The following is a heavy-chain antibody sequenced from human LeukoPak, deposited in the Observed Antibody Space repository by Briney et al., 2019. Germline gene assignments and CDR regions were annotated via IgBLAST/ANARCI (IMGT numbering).Heavy chain of an antibody. CDR2: INHSGST. CDR3: ARPRGITMVRGAFDY. D-gene: IGHD3-10*01. Sequence: SETLSLTCAVYGGSFSGYYWSWIRQPPGKGLEWIGGINHSGSTNYNPSLKSRVTISVDTSKNQFSLKLSSVTAADTAVYYCARPRGITMVRGAFDYWGQGTLVTVSS. J-gene: IGHJ4*02. CDR1: GGSFSGYY. V-gene: IGHV4-34*01.